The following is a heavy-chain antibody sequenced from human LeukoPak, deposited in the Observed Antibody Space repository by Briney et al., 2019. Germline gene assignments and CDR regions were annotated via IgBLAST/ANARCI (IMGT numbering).Heavy chain of an antibody. D-gene: IGHD2-15*01. CDR3: ARSGSCYCVDY. Sequence: GASVKVSCKVSGYTLTELSMHWVRQAPGKGLEWMGGFDPEDGETIYAQKFQGRVTMTTDTSTSTAYMELRSLRSDDTAVYYCARSGSCYCVDYWGQGTLVTVSS. V-gene: IGHV1-24*01. J-gene: IGHJ4*02. CDR1: GYTLTELS. CDR2: FDPEDGET.